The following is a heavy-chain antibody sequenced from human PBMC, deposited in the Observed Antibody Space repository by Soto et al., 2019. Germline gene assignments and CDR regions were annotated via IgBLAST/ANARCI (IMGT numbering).Heavy chain of an antibody. CDR1: GFTFSSYS. CDR3: ARGGSSYYDTRGSFDY. V-gene: IGHV3-21*01. CDR2: ISSSSSYI. Sequence: GGSLRLSCAASGFTFSSYSMNWVRQAPGKGLEWVSFISSSSSYIYYADSVKDRFIISRDNAKNSLYLQMNSLRAEDTAVYYCARGGSSYYDTRGSFDYWGQGTLVTVSS. J-gene: IGHJ4*02. D-gene: IGHD3-22*01.